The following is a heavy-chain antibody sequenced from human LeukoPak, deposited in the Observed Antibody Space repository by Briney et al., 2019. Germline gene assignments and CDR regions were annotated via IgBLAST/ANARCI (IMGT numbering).Heavy chain of an antibody. CDR2: INHSGST. CDR1: GGSFSGYY. CDR3: ARGPIVVVPAATRPFQH. D-gene: IGHD2-2*01. V-gene: IGHV4-34*01. J-gene: IGHJ1*01. Sequence: SETLSLTCAVYGGSFSGYYWGWIRQPPGKGLEWIGEINHSGSTNYNPSLKSRVTISVDTSKNQFSLKLSSVTAADTAVYYCARGPIVVVPAATRPFQHWGQGTLVTVSS.